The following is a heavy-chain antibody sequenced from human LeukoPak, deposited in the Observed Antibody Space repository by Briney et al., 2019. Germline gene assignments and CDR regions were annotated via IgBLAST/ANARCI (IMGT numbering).Heavy chain of an antibody. V-gene: IGHV3-74*01. J-gene: IGHJ3*02. CDR2: INSDGSST. Sequence: GSLRLSCAASGFTFSSYWMHWVRQAPGKGLVWVSRINSDGSSTSYADSVKDRFTISRDNAKNTLYLQMNSLRAEDTAVYYCARENTGHDAFDIWGQGAMVTVSS. CDR3: ARENTGHDAFDI. CDR1: GFTFSSYW. D-gene: IGHD5-18*01.